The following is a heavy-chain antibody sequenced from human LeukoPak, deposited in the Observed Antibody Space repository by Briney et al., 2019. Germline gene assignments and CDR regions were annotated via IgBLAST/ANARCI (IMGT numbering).Heavy chain of an antibody. J-gene: IGHJ4*02. Sequence: ASVKVSCKASGYTFTGYYMHWVRQAPGQGLEWMGWINLKSGGTNSAEKFQVRVTMTRDTTTSTAYMELSRLRFDDTAVYYCARASTSSWYVFWGQGTLVTVSS. CDR2: INLKSGGT. V-gene: IGHV1-2*02. CDR3: ARASTSSWYVF. CDR1: GYTFTGYY. D-gene: IGHD6-13*01.